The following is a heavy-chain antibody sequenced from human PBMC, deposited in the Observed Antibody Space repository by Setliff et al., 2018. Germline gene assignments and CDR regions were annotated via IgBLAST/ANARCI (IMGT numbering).Heavy chain of an antibody. V-gene: IGHV1-46*01. CDR1: GYTFTSHY. Sequence: ASVKVSCKASGYTFTSHYMHWVRQAPGLGLEWMGTINPSSGRTSYAQKFQGRVTTTRDTSTSTVCMDMSSLRSEDTAVYYCARDVFPYHYEGAFDIWGQGTMVTVSS. J-gene: IGHJ3*02. CDR2: INPSSGRT. CDR3: ARDVFPYHYEGAFDI. D-gene: IGHD3-22*01.